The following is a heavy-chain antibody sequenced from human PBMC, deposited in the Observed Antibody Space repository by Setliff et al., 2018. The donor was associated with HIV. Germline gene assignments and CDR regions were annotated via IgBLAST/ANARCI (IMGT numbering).Heavy chain of an antibody. CDR1: GGSLSGYY. CDR2: INQSGNT. V-gene: IGHV4-34*01. D-gene: IGHD3-10*01. Sequence: SETLSLTCAVYGGSLSGYYWSWVRQSPGRGLEWIGEINQSGNTNFNPSLKSRLIISVDTSKSQFSLKLTSVTAADTALYYCAREGGQSYSGSGSFYHRNFDLWGRGTLVTVSS. CDR3: AREGGQSYSGSGSFYHRNFDL. J-gene: IGHJ2*01.